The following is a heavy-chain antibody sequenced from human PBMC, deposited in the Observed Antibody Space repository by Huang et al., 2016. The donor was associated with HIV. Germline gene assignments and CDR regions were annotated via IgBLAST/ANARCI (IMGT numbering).Heavy chain of an antibody. CDR1: FASISGNSTY. D-gene: IGHD3-22*01. CDR3: ASGPVIVSISRFYFEQ. Sequence: LLLRESGSGLVKTSETMSLSCTVAFASISGNSTYWTWVRQSPGKGLEWSASIHYGGRTYYKPSLKSLVAMAVDTAHNQHCSLTLAAVTAADTAVYFCASGPVIVSISRFYFEQWGPGILVTV. CDR2: IHYGGRT. V-gene: IGHV4-39*02. J-gene: IGHJ4*02.